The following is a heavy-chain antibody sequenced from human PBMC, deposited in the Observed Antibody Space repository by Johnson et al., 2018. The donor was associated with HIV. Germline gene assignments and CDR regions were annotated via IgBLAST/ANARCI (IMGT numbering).Heavy chain of an antibody. V-gene: IGHV3-9*01. J-gene: IGHJ3*02. Sequence: VQLVESGGGVVRPGGSLRLSCAASGFTFDDYAMHWVRQVPGKGLEWVSGISWNSGSIGYVDSVKGRFTISRDNAKNSLYLQMNSLRAEDTAVYYCARARGAPWDAFDIWGQGTMVTVSS. CDR2: ISWNSGSI. D-gene: IGHD3-10*01. CDR3: ARARGAPWDAFDI. CDR1: GFTFDDYA.